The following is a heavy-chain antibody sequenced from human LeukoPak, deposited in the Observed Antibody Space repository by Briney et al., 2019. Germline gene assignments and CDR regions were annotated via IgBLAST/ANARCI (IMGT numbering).Heavy chain of an antibody. Sequence: GGSLRLSCAASGFRFSDFTMTWVCQAPGKGPEWVSAIGGRGTSTYYADSLGGRFTISRDNSKNTLYLQMNSLRAEDTAVYYCAKAAARRTWEIDYWGHGTLVNVSS. D-gene: IGHD6-6*01. J-gene: IGHJ4*01. CDR1: GFRFSDFT. CDR3: AKAAARRTWEIDY. V-gene: IGHV3-23*01. CDR2: IGGRGTST.